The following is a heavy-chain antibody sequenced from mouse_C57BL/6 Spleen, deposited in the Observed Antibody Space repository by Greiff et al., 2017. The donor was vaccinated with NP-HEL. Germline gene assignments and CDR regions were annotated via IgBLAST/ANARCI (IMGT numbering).Heavy chain of an antibody. CDR3: ARALGNYAMDY. CDR2: IDPSDSYT. D-gene: IGHD3-3*01. V-gene: IGHV1-69*01. Sequence: QVQLQQPGAELVMPGASVKLSCKASGYTFTSYWMHWVKQRPGQGLEWIGEIDPSDSYTNYNQKFKGKSTLTVDKSSSTAYMQLSSLTSEDSAVCYCARALGNYAMDYWGQGTSVTVSS. CDR1: GYTFTSYW. J-gene: IGHJ4*01.